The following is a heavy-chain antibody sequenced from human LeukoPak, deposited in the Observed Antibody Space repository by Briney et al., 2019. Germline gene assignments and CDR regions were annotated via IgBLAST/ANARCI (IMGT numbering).Heavy chain of an antibody. V-gene: IGHV4-59*01. D-gene: IGHD6-6*01. CDR2: IYYSGST. J-gene: IGHJ6*03. Sequence: SETLSLTCTVSGGSISSYYWSWIRQPPGKGLEWIGYIYYSGSTNYNPSLKSRVTISVDTSKNQFSLKLSSVTAADTAVYYCARGIAARPVWGAISIPPYYYYYMDVWGKGTTVTVSS. CDR3: ARGIAARPVWGAISIPPYYYYYMDV. CDR1: GGSISSYY.